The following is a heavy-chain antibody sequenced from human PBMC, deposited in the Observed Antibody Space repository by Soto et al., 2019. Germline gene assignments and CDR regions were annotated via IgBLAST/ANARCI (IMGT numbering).Heavy chain of an antibody. CDR3: TGDLAGSGGY. V-gene: IGHV3-74*01. CDR2: TNRDGRTT. D-gene: IGHD3-3*02. J-gene: IGHJ4*02. Sequence: EMQLVESGGGLVQTGGSLRLSCAVSGLTFSSYWMHWVRQVPGKGLVWVSRTNRDGRTTNYADSVKGRFTISRDNAKTTLYLQMNSLRAEDTAVYFCTGDLAGSGGYWGQGTLVTVSS. CDR1: GLTFSSYW.